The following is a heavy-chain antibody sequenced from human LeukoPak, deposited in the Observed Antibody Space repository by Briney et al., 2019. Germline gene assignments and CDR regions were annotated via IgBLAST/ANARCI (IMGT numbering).Heavy chain of an antibody. CDR1: GYTFTSYG. CDR2: ISAYNGNT. D-gene: IGHD1-26*01. J-gene: IGHJ4*02. V-gene: IGHV1-18*01. Sequence: ASVKVSCKASGYTFTSYGISWVRQAPGQGLEWMGWISAYNGNTNYAQKLQGRVTITRDTSASTAYMELSSLRSEDTAVYYCARDDPYSGSRVGLDYWGQGTLVTVSS. CDR3: ARDDPYSGSRVGLDY.